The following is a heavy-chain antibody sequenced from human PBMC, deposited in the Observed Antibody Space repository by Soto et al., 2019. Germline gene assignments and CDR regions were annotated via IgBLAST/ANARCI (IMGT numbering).Heavy chain of an antibody. CDR1: GYTFSTYG. J-gene: IGHJ5*02. V-gene: IGHV1-18*01. D-gene: IGHD6-6*01. CDR2: ISAYNGNT. CDR3: ARDLIAVRPSWFDP. Sequence: GASVKVSCKASGYTFSTYGISWVRQAPGQGLEWMGWISAYNGNTNYAQKFQGRVTMTTDTFTSTAYMELRSLRSDDTAVYYCARDLIAVRPSWFDPWGQGTRVTVSS.